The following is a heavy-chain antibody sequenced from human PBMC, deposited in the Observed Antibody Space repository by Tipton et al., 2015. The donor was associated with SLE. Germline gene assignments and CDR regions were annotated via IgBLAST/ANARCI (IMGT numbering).Heavy chain of an antibody. CDR1: GGSISDSF. D-gene: IGHD6-19*01. CDR2: IYAGGTFFVSGST. J-gene: IGHJ4*02. CDR3: ARDSPTVAGTFDS. Sequence: TLSLTCTVSGGSISDSFWSWIRRPAGKGLEWIGRIYAGGTFFVSGSTNYSPSLKSRVTMSVDTSKSHFSLKLTSVTAADTAVYYCARDSPTVAGTFDSWGQGTLVIVSA. V-gene: IGHV4-4*07.